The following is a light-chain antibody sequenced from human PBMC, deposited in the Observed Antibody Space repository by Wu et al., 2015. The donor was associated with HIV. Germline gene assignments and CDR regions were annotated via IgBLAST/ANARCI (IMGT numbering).Light chain of an antibody. CDR2: AAS. CDR3: QQYDGSPRT. Sequence: EIVLTQSPATLSLSPGERATLSCRASQSVSSYLAWYQQQPGQAPRLLIYAASSRATGIPDRFSGSGSGTDFTLTISRLEPEDFAVYYCQQYDGSPRTFGQGTKVEMK. J-gene: IGKJ1*01. V-gene: IGKV3-20*01. CDR1: QSVSSY.